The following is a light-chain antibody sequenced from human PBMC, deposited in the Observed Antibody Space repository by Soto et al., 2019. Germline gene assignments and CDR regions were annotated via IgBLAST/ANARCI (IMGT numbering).Light chain of an antibody. CDR2: DVN. CDR3: CSYAGSHWV. J-gene: IGLJ3*02. V-gene: IGLV2-11*01. CDR1: TSDVGGYNF. Sequence: QSALTQPRSVSGSPGQSVTISCTGTTSDVGGYNFVSWYQQHPGKAPKLMIYDVNNRPSGVPDRFSGSKSGNTASLTISGLQAEDEADYYCCSYAGSHWVFGGGTKLTVL.